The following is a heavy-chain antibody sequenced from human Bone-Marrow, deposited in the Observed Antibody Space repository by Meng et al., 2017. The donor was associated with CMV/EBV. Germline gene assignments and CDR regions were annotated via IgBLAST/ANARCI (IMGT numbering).Heavy chain of an antibody. CDR2: IQYVGNSK. D-gene: IGHD2-2*01. CDR1: GFTFSSFG. V-gene: IGHV3-30*02. CDR3: SIARGVVSVPAAITY. J-gene: IGHJ4*02. Sequence: GESLKISCATSGFTFSSFGMHWVRQAPGKGLEWVTFIQYVGNSKYYADSVKGRFTISRANSKNTLYLQIDSLRAEDTAFYYCSIARGVVSVPAAITYWGQGTLVTVSS.